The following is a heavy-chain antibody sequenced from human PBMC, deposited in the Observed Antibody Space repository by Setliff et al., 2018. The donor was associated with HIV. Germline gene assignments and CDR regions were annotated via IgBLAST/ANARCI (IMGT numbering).Heavy chain of an antibody. CDR1: GYTFTSYG. CDR3: ARDPKRYYDILTGYPSYYGMDV. V-gene: IGHV1-18*01. CDR2: ISAYNGNT. J-gene: IGHJ6*02. Sequence: ASVKVSCKTSGYTFTSYGISWVRQAPGQGLEWMGWISAYNGNTNYAQKLQGRVTMTTDTSTSTAYMELRSLRSDDTAVYYCARDPKRYYDILTGYPSYYGMDVWGQGTTVTVSS. D-gene: IGHD3-9*01.